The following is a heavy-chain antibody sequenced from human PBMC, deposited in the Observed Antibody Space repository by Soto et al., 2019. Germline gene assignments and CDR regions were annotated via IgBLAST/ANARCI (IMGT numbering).Heavy chain of an antibody. D-gene: IGHD4-4*01. CDR3: ARHDEVDYTPYYGMDV. Sequence: PGESLKISCKGSGYSFTSYWLSCVRQMPGKGLEWMVRIDPSDSYTNYSPSFQGHVTISADKSISTAYLQWSSLKASDTAMYYCARHDEVDYTPYYGMDVWGQGTTVTVSS. CDR1: GYSFTSYW. J-gene: IGHJ6*02. V-gene: IGHV5-10-1*01. CDR2: IDPSDSYT.